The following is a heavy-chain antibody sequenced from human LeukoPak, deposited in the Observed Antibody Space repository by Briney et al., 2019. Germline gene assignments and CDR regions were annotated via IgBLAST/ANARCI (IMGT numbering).Heavy chain of an antibody. J-gene: IGHJ4*02. D-gene: IGHD6-19*01. CDR3: ARDKLGSGYSSDFDY. V-gene: IGHV3-66*02. CDR1: GFSVSSNY. CDR2: IYTGGTT. Sequence: GGSLRVSCAASGFSVSSNYMNWVRQAPGKGLEWVSAIYTGGTTYYADSVKGRFTISRDNSKNTLYLQMNSLRAEDTAVYYCARDKLGSGYSSDFDYWGQGTLVIVSS.